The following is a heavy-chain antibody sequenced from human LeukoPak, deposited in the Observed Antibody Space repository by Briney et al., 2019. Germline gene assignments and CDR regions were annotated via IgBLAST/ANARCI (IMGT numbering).Heavy chain of an antibody. D-gene: IGHD1-1*01. Sequence: PGGSLRLSCAASGFTFSSYAMSWVRQAAGKGLEWIGEINHSGSTNYNPSLKSRVTISVDTSKNQFSLKLSSVTAADTAVYYCARGQLERHRDYWGQGTLDTVFS. J-gene: IGHJ4*02. CDR1: GFTFSSYA. V-gene: IGHV4-34*01. CDR3: ARGQLERHRDY. CDR2: INHSGST.